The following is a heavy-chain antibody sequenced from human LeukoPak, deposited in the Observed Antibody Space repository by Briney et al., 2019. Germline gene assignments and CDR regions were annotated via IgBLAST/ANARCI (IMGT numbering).Heavy chain of an antibody. CDR1: GYTFTGYY. V-gene: IGHV1-2*02. CDR3: ARSVLRQGAFDI. D-gene: IGHD2-8*01. CDR2: INPNSGGT. J-gene: IGHJ3*02. Sequence: ASVKVSCTASGYTFTGYYMHWVRQAPGQGLEWMGWINPNSGGTNYAQKFQGRVTMTRDTSISTAYMELSRLRSDDTAVYYCARSVLRQGAFDIWGQGTMVTVSS.